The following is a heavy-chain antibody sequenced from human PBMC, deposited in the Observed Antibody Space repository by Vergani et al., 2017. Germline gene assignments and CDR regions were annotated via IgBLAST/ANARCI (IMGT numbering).Heavy chain of an antibody. Sequence: QVQLHQWGPGLVKPSETLSLTCTVSGGSISSYYWSWIRQPPGKGLEWIGYIYYSGSTNYNPSLKSRVTISVDTSKNQFSLKLSSVTAADTAVYYCASMVRGVTTYYFDYWGQGTLVTVSS. V-gene: IGHV4-59*01. CDR3: ASMVRGVTTYYFDY. CDR1: GGSISSYY. CDR2: IYYSGST. D-gene: IGHD3-10*01. J-gene: IGHJ4*02.